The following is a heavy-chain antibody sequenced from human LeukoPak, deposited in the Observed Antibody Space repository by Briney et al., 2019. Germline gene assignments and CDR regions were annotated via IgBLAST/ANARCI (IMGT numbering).Heavy chain of an antibody. CDR3: ARSTGPIDY. D-gene: IGHD1-1*01. Sequence: SQTLSLTCAISGDSVSSNSAAWDWIRQSPSRGLEWLGRTYYRSKWYTYYAASVKSRIAINRDTSKNQFSLQLNSVTPEDTAVYYCARSTGPIDYWGQGTLVTVSS. CDR2: TYYRSKWYT. CDR1: GDSVSSNSAA. J-gene: IGHJ4*02. V-gene: IGHV6-1*01.